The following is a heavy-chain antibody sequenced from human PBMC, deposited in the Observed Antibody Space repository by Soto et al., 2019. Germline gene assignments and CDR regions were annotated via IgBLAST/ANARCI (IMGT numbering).Heavy chain of an antibody. CDR1: GYNFILHG. J-gene: IGHJ3*02. CDR2: ISAYNGNT. D-gene: IGHD3-10*01. Sequence: QGQLVQSVGEVKKPGASLKVSCKASGYNFILHGISWVRQAPGQGLEWMGRISAYNGNTNYAQNFQDSVTMTTDPATSTVNMELRSLRSDATAVYYCARVWYDGNSGAFDIWGQGAKVTVSS. CDR3: ARVWYDGNSGAFDI. V-gene: IGHV1-18*01.